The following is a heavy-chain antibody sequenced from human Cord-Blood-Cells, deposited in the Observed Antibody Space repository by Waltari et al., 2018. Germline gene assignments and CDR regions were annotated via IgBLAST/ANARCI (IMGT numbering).Heavy chain of an antibody. CDR3: ATVWFRELLYY. CDR2: SSYDGSKK. CDR1: GFTFSRYG. D-gene: IGHD3-10*01. Sequence: QVQLVESGGGVVQPGRSLRLSCAASGFTFSRYGMHWVRQAPGKGLEWVAVSSYDGSKKYYADSGKGRLTISRDNSKNTQYLQMNSLRAEDTAVYYCATVWFRELLYYWGQGTLVTVSS. J-gene: IGHJ4*02. V-gene: IGHV3-30*03.